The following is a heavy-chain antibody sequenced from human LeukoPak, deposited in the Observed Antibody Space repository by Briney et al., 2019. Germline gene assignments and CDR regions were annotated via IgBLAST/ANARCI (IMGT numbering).Heavy chain of an antibody. CDR1: GGSISYYY. CDR2: IYYSGSA. CDR3: ARHSRDYPHNWFDP. Sequence: PSETLSLTCSVSGGSISYYYWSWFRQPPGKGLEWTGYIYYSGSANYNPSLKSRVTISVDMSKNQFSLKLTSVTAADTAMYYCARHSRDYPHNWFDPWGQGTLVTVSS. V-gene: IGHV4-59*08. J-gene: IGHJ5*02. D-gene: IGHD4-17*01.